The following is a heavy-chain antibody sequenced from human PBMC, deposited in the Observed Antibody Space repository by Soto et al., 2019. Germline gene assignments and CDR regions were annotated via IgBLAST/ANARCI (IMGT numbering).Heavy chain of an antibody. V-gene: IGHV3-33*01. CDR1: GFTFSSYG. J-gene: IGHJ6*02. CDR2: IWYDGSNK. CDR3: ARTPGIVVYYGMDV. Sequence: QVQLVESGGGVVQPGRSLRLSCAASGFTFSSYGMHWVRQAPGKGLEWVAVIWYDGSNKYYADSVKGRFTISRDNSKNTLYLQVNSLRAEDTAVYYCARTPGIVVYYGMDVWGQGTTVTVSS. D-gene: IGHD1-26*01.